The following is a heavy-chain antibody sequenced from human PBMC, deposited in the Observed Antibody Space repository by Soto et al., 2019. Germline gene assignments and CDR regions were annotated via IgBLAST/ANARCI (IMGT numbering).Heavy chain of an antibody. V-gene: IGHV3-21*01. J-gene: IGHJ5*02. Sequence: LRLSCAATRCPFSFYSMNWVRQPPGKGLEWVSSISSSSSYIYYADSVKGRFTISRDNAKNSLYLQMNSLRAEDTAVYYCARDHLPTTAFNWFDPWGQGTLVTVSS. CDR1: RCPFSFYS. CDR2: ISSSSSYI. D-gene: IGHD4-17*01. CDR3: ARDHLPTTAFNWFDP.